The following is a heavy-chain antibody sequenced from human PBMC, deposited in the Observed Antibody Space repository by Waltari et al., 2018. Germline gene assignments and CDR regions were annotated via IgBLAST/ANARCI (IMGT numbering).Heavy chain of an antibody. CDR1: GFSFGDFW. D-gene: IGHD3-10*01. V-gene: IGHV3-7*01. CDR3: ARETGRYNCFDP. CDR2: MKGDGSQK. J-gene: IGHJ5*02. Sequence: EVELVESGGGLVQPGGSLRLAWATSGFSFGDFWMTWGRQAPGKGVEWVANMKGDGSQKGYMDSVKGRFTISRDNANNSLFLQMNSLRADDTAVYFCARETGRYNCFDPWGPGTLVTVSS.